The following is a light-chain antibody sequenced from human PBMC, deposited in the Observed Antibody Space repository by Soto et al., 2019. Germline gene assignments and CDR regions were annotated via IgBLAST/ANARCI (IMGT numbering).Light chain of an antibody. Sequence: ASQSYRGHLAWYQQKPSQAPKLLIYGASTRDTGVPPRFSGSGSGTDSTLTISSLQAEEGAVYYCQEYHTSPFTFGGGTKVDIK. CDR3: QEYHTSPFT. J-gene: IGKJ4*01. CDR2: GAS. V-gene: IGKV3D-15*01. CDR1: QSYRGH.